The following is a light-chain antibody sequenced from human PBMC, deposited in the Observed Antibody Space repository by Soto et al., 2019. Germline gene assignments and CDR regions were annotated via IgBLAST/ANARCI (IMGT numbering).Light chain of an antibody. V-gene: IGKV3-20*01. CDR3: PQYGSSPYT. CDR1: QSVRNSY. Sequence: EIVLTQSPGTLSLSPGERATLSCRASQSVRNSYLAWYQQKAGQAPRLLIYGASGRATGIPDRFSGSGSGTDFTLTISILEPEDFAVYYCPQYGSSPYTFGQGTKLEI. J-gene: IGKJ2*01. CDR2: GAS.